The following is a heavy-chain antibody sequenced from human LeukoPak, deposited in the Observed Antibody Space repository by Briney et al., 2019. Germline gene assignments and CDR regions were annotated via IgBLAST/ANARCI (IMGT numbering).Heavy chain of an antibody. D-gene: IGHD6-6*01. J-gene: IGHJ6*03. V-gene: IGHV1-58*01. Sequence: SVKVSCKASGFTFTGSAVQWVRQARGQRLEWIGWIVVGSGNTNYAQKFQERVTITRDMSTSTAYMELSSLRSEDTAVYYCAADGGSSTVRYYYYMDVWGKGTTVTVSS. CDR1: GFTFTGSA. CDR3: AADGGSSTVRYYYYMDV. CDR2: IVVGSGNT.